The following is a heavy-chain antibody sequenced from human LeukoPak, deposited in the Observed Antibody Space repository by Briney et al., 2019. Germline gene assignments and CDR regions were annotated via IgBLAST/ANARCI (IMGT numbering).Heavy chain of an antibody. J-gene: IGHJ4*02. CDR2: VNPDSGAT. V-gene: IGHV1-2*02. Sequence: ASVEVSCKASGYTFTVYYIHWVRQAPGKGLEWMGWVNPDSGATKYAQNFQGRVTMTRDTSITTAYMVLSGLTSDDTALYYCARDHRMVRGIDFWGQGTLFTVSS. CDR1: GYTFTVYY. D-gene: IGHD3-10*01. CDR3: ARDHRMVRGIDF.